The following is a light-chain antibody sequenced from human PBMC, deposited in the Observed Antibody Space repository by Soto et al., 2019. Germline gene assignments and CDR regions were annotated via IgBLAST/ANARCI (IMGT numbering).Light chain of an antibody. CDR1: QGVSSY. Sequence: DIQLTQSPSFLSASVGDRVTIACRASQGVSSYLAWFQQRPGKAPKLLIYTASTLQSGVPSRFSGRGSGTKFTFTCASLPPDDFATCYCQQFNSYPLTFGGGTKVDIK. CDR3: QQFNSYPLT. CDR2: TAS. V-gene: IGKV1-9*01. J-gene: IGKJ4*02.